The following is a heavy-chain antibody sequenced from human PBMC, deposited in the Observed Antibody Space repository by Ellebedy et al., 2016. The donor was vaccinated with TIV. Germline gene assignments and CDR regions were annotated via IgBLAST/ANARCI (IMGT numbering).Heavy chain of an antibody. V-gene: IGHV3-15*01. D-gene: IGHD3-16*01. J-gene: IGHJ4*02. CDR3: TTTSDFAYPYYFDY. CDR2: IKSTTEGGTA. CDR1: GFTFKNAW. Sequence: PGGSLRLSCTASGFTFKNAWMSWVRQAPGKGPEWVGRIKSTTEGGTADYAASVNGRFTVSRDDSKSTVFLHMNSLKPEDTGTYYCTTTSDFAYPYYFDYWGQGTLVTVSS.